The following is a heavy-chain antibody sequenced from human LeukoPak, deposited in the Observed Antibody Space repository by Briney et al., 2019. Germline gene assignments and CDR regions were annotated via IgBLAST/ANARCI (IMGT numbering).Heavy chain of an antibody. Sequence: GASVKVSCKASGYTFTSYGISWVRQAPGQGLEWMGWISAYNGNTNYAQKLQGGVTMTTDTSTSTAYMELRSLRSDDTAVYYCARRFGSGWTEVDDYWGQGTLVTVSS. D-gene: IGHD6-19*01. V-gene: IGHV1-18*01. CDR3: ARRFGSGWTEVDDY. CDR1: GYTFTSYG. CDR2: ISAYNGNT. J-gene: IGHJ4*02.